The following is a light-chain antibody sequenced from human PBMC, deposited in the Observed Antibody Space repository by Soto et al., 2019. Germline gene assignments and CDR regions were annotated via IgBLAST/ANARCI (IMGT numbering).Light chain of an antibody. CDR2: GAS. CDR3: QQYGSSPAT. CDR1: QSISTF. V-gene: IGKV3-20*01. Sequence: ELVMTQSPATLSVAPGERATLSCRASQSISTFLAWYQQKPGQAPRLLIYGASSGATGIPDRFSGSGSGTDFTLTISRLEPEDFAVYYCQQYGSSPATFGQGTKVDIK. J-gene: IGKJ1*01.